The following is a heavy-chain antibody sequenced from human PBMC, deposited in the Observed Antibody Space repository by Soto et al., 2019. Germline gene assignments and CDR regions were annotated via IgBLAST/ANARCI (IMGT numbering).Heavy chain of an antibody. Sequence: SVEVSCKGFGYSFMKYGINWVRQAPVQGLEWVGWISPYSGYTHSAQKFHGRLTLTTDTAASTAYMELRILRSADTALYYCAREASVLIPAAQPSRFDSWGQGTLVTVSS. V-gene: IGHV1-18*01. CDR2: ISPYSGYT. CDR3: AREASVLIPAAQPSRFDS. CDR1: GYSFMKYG. D-gene: IGHD2-2*01. J-gene: IGHJ4*02.